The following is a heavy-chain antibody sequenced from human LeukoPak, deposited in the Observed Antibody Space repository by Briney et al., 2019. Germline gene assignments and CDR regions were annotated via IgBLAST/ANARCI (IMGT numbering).Heavy chain of an antibody. V-gene: IGHV1-2*02. J-gene: IGHJ4*02. Sequence: GASVKVSCKASGYTFSGHNIHWVRQAPGQRLEWMGWINPNSGDTKYAQKFQGRVTITADKSTTTAYMELSSLRSVDTAMYYCARDRYYDFWSGSHYFDYWGQGTLVTVSS. CDR2: INPNSGDT. CDR3: ARDRYYDFWSGSHYFDY. CDR1: GYTFSGHN. D-gene: IGHD3-3*01.